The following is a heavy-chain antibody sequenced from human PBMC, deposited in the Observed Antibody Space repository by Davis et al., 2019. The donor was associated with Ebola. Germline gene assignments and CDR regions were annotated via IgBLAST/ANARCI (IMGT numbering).Heavy chain of an antibody. D-gene: IGHD1-26*01. CDR3: ARESVLSGYYYYYVMDV. Sequence: MPSETLSLTCAVSGGSISSGGYSWSWIRQPPGKGLEWIGEINHSGSTNYNPSLKSRVTISVDTSKSQFSLRLSSVTAADTAVYYCARESVLSGYYYYYVMDVWGKGTAVTVSS. CDR1: GGSISSGGYS. V-gene: IGHV4-30-2*01. CDR2: INHSGST. J-gene: IGHJ6*04.